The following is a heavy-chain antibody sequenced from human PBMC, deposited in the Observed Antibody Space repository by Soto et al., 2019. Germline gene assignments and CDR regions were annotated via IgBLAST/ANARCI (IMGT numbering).Heavy chain of an antibody. CDR2: ISYDGSNK. J-gene: IGHJ5*02. CDR3: AKDRGPFGVAPFDP. Sequence: GGPLRLSCAASGFTFSSYGMHWVRQAPGKGLEWVAVISYDGSNKYYADSVKGRFTISRDNSKNTLYLQMNSLRAEDTAVYYCAKDRGPFGVAPFDPWGQGTLVTVSS. D-gene: IGHD3-3*01. V-gene: IGHV3-30*18. CDR1: GFTFSSYG.